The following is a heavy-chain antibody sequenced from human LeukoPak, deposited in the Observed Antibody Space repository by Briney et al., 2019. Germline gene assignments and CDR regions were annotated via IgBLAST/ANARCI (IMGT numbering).Heavy chain of an antibody. J-gene: IGHJ4*02. CDR2: IYSGGST. V-gene: IGHV3-66*01. D-gene: IGHD2-21*02. CDR3: ASVVTTAYFDY. CDR1: GFTVSSNY. Sequence: GGSLRLSCAASGFTVSSNYMSWVRQAPGKGLEWVSVIYSGGSTYYADSVKGRFTISRDNSKNTLYLQMNSLRAEDTAVYYCASVVTTAYFDYWGQGTLVTVSS.